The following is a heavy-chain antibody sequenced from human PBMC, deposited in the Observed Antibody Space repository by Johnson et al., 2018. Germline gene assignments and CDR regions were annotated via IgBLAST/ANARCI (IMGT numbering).Heavy chain of an antibody. V-gene: IGHV3-30*18. D-gene: IGHD4-23*01. J-gene: IGHJ6*03. CDR1: GFTFSSYG. Sequence: VQLLETGGGVVQPGRSLRLSCAASGFTFSSYGMHWVRQAPGKGLEWVAVMAYDGSNKYYADPVKGQFTISRDNSKNTLYLQMKSLRVEDTAGYYCAKEYGGNSEYYYYYYMDVWGKGTTVTVSS. CDR3: AKEYGGNSEYYYYYYMDV. CDR2: MAYDGSNK.